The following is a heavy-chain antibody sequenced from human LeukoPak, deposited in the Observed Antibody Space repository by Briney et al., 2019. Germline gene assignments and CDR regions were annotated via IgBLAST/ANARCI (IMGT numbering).Heavy chain of an antibody. V-gene: IGHV3-7*03. CDR3: ARAVTSTEGY. CDR2: LNEDGNRK. CDR1: GFNFNTYW. Sequence: GGSLRLSCAASGFNFNTYWMTWVRQAPGKGLEWVASLNEDGNRKYYVDSVKGRFTISRDNARKSLYLEMNSLRAEDTAVYYCARAVTSTEGYWGQGTLVTVPS. J-gene: IGHJ4*02.